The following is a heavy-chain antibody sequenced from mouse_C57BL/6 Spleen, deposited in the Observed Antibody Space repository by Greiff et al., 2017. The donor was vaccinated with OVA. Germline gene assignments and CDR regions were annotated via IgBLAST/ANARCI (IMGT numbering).Heavy chain of an antibody. CDR3: ASGGGPLRGFAY. J-gene: IGHJ3*01. D-gene: IGHD1-1*01. Sequence: QVQLQQSGPELVKPGASVKISCKASGYAFSSSWMNWVKQRPGKGLEWIGRIYPGDGDTNYNGKFKGKATLTADKSSSTAYMQLSSLTSEDSAVYFCASGGGPLRGFAYWGQGTLVTVSA. V-gene: IGHV1-82*01. CDR2: IYPGDGDT. CDR1: GYAFSSSW.